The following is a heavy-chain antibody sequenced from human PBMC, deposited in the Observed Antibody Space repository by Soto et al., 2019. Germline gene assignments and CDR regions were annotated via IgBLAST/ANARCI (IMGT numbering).Heavy chain of an antibody. CDR3: AKGRGGSGSLTPRVDF. D-gene: IGHD3-10*01. V-gene: IGHV3-23*01. CDR1: GFTFNNYA. Sequence: EVQLLESGGGLVQPGGSLRLSCAASGFTFNNYAMTWVRQAPGKGLEWVPAISGGGDTTSYADSAKGRFTVTRDGSKNTLYLQMSSLRAEDTALYYCAKGRGGSGSLTPRVDFWGQGTLVTVSS. CDR2: ISGGGDTT. J-gene: IGHJ4*02.